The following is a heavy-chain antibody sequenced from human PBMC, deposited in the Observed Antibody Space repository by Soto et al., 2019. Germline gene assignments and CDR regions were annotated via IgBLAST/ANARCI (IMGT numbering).Heavy chain of an antibody. V-gene: IGHV3-23*01. D-gene: IGHD3-9*01. CDR1: GFTFSSYA. CDR2: ISASGAST. CDR3: AGSPRYCDSGVSSYLYDDY. J-gene: IGHJ4*02. Sequence: GGSLRLSCAASGFTFSSYAMSWVRQAPGKGLEWVSAISASGASTYYADSVKGRFTISRDNSKNTLYLQMNSLRAEDRAVYYCAGSPRYCDSGVSSYLYDDYWGQGTQVTVYS.